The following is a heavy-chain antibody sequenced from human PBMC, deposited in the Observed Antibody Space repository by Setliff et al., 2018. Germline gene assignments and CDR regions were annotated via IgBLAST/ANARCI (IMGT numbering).Heavy chain of an antibody. CDR2: TIPMFGTT. V-gene: IGHV1-69*05. D-gene: IGHD2-2*01. J-gene: IGHJ6*03. CDR1: GGTFSSYG. CDR3: AREVVVVKSAINYYYYMDV. Sequence: ASVKVSCKASGGTFSSYGISWVRQAPGQGLEWMGGTIPMFGTTNYAQKFQGRVTITTDESTNTAYMELSSLRSDDTAVFYCAREVVVVKSAINYYYYMDVWGKGTTVTVSS.